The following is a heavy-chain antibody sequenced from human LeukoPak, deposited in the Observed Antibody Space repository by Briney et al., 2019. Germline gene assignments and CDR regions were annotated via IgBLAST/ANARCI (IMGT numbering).Heavy chain of an antibody. CDR3: TRGGVNNNLLDF. D-gene: IGHD3-10*01. CDR2: VNPYNGDT. CDR1: GYPFTASG. Sequence: VASVKVSCKPSGYPFTASGLTWIRQAPGQGLEWMGWVNPYNGDTAYAQSLQGRVTMTTDTSTNTAYMELRSLRSDDTAVYYCTRGGVNNNLLDFWGQGTVVTVSS. J-gene: IGHJ4*02. V-gene: IGHV1-18*01.